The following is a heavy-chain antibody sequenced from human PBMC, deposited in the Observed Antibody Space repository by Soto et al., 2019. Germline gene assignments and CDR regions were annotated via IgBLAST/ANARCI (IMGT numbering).Heavy chain of an antibody. CDR2: VSGGGIT. Sequence: EVHLLESGGGLVKPGGSLRLSCSASGFTFSSHDMIWVRQAPGKGLEWVSGVSGGGITSYADSEEGRFTISRDKSRNTLYLQMTSLRVEDTAVYYCVKGFWGDYWGQGTVVTVSP. D-gene: IGHD3-16*01. V-gene: IGHV3-23*01. CDR1: GFTFSSHD. J-gene: IGHJ4*02. CDR3: VKGFWGDY.